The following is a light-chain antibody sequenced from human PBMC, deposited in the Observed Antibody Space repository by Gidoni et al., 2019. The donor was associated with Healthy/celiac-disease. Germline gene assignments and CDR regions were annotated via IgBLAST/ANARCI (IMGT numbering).Light chain of an antibody. CDR1: QSISSW. CDR2: KAS. Sequence: DTQSTQSPSTLSASVGDRVTITCRASQSISSWLAWYQQKPGKAPKLLIYKASSLESGVPSRFSGSGSGTEFTLTISSLQPDDFATYYCQQYNSYPFTFGPGTKVDIK. CDR3: QQYNSYPFT. J-gene: IGKJ3*01. V-gene: IGKV1-5*03.